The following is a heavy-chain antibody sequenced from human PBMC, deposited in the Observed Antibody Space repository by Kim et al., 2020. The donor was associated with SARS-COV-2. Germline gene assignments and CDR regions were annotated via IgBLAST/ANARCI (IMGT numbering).Heavy chain of an antibody. CDR1: GGSISSDY. D-gene: IGHD2-15*01. V-gene: IGHV4-59*08. CDR2: IDYSGGT. Sequence: SETLSLTCNVSGGSISSDYWSWIRQPQGKGPEYVGYIDYSGGTNYNPSLKRRVTMSVDTSKKQFSLNLSSVTAADTAFYYCARYTATVVAFDYWGQGIPVTVAS. J-gene: IGHJ4*02. CDR3: ARYTATVVAFDY.